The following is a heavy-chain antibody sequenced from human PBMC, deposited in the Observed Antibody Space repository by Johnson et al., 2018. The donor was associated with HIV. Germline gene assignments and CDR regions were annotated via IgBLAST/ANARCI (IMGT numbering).Heavy chain of an antibody. Sequence: QEQLVESGGGVVQPGRSLRLSCAASGFTFSSYAMHWVRQAPGKGLEWVAVISYDGSNKYYADSVKGRFTISRDTSKNTLYLQMKSLRSEDTAVYYCARNGGIGSTREDGFDIWGQGTMVTVSS. D-gene: IGHD2-2*01. CDR1: GFTFSSYA. V-gene: IGHV3-30-3*01. J-gene: IGHJ3*02. CDR2: ISYDGSNK. CDR3: ARNGGIGSTREDGFDI.